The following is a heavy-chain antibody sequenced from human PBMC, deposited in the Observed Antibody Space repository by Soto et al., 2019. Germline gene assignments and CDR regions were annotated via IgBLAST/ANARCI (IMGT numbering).Heavy chain of an antibody. Sequence: SMRLASAASRSTLSSYGMDWVRQAPKKGLEWEAVISYDGSNNYYADSVKGRFTISRDNSKNTLYLQMNSLRAEDTAVYYCATPGAFGSSGYYDNYFDYWGQGTLVTVSS. CDR2: ISYDGSNN. CDR3: ATPGAFGSSGYYDNYFDY. CDR1: RSTLSSYG. J-gene: IGHJ4*02. V-gene: IGHV3-30*03. D-gene: IGHD3-22*01.